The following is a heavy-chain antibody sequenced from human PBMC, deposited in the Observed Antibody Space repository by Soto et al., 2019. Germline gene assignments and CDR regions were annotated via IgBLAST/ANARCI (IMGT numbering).Heavy chain of an antibody. D-gene: IGHD3-22*01. CDR3: AKDSMIVVVITSGYFDY. CDR1: GFTFSSYA. CDR2: ISGSGGST. Sequence: HPGGSLRLSCAASGFTFSSYAMSWVRQAPGKGLEWVSAISGSGGSTYYADSVKGRFTISRDNSKNTLYLQMNSLRAEDTAVYYCAKDSMIVVVITSGYFDYWGQGTLVTVSS. J-gene: IGHJ4*02. V-gene: IGHV3-23*01.